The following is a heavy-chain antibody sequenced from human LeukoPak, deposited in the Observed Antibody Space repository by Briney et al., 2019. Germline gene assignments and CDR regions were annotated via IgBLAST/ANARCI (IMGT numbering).Heavy chain of an antibody. CDR2: INHSGST. V-gene: IGHV4-34*01. Sequence: PSETLSLTCAVYGGSFSGYYWSWIRQPPGKGLEWIGEINHSGSTNYNPSLKSRVTISVDTSKNQFSLKLSSVTAADTAVYYCARGRYYDYVWGSYRYNWFDPWGQGTLVTVX. J-gene: IGHJ5*02. CDR3: ARGRYYDYVWGSYRYNWFDP. CDR1: GGSFSGYY. D-gene: IGHD3-16*02.